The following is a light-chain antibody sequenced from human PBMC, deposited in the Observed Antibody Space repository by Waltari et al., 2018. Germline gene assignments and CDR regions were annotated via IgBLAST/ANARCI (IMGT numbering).Light chain of an antibody. Sequence: QAVVTQEPSLTVSPGGTVPLTCGSSTAAVTSGHYPYWFQQKPGQAPRTLIYDTSNKHSWTPARFSGSLLGGKAALTLSGAQPEDEAEYYCLLSYSGGPVVFGGGTKLTVL. CDR2: DTS. J-gene: IGLJ2*01. V-gene: IGLV7-46*01. CDR3: LLSYSGGPVV. CDR1: TAAVTSGHY.